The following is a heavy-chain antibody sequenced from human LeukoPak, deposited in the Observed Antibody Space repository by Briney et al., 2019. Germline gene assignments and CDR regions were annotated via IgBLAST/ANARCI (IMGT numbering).Heavy chain of an antibody. CDR1: GYTFTSYD. CDR3: ARFEGGSSSLDY. CDR2: MNPNSGNT. J-gene: IGHJ4*02. Sequence: RASVKVSCKASGYTFTSYDINWVRQATGQGLEWMGWMNPNSGNTGYVQKFQGRVTITRNTSISTAYMELSSLRSEDTAVYYCARFEGGSSSLDYWGQGTLVTVSS. V-gene: IGHV1-8*03. D-gene: IGHD6-6*01.